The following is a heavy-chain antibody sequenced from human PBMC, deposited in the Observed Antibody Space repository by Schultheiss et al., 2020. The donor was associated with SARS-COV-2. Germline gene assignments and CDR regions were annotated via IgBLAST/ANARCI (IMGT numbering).Heavy chain of an antibody. Sequence: SETLSLTCTVSGYSISSGYYWGWIRQPPGKGLEWIGSIYYSGSTYYNPSLKSRVTISVDRSKNQFSLKLSSVTAADTAVYYCARGPYHRITMVRGVIYWFDPWGQGTLVTVSS. V-gene: IGHV4-38-2*02. CDR1: GYSISSGYY. J-gene: IGHJ5*02. D-gene: IGHD3-10*01. CDR3: ARGPYHRITMVRGVIYWFDP. CDR2: IYYSGST.